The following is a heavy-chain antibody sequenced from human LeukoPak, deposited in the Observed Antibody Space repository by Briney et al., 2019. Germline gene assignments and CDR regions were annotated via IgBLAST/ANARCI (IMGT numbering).Heavy chain of an antibody. Sequence: GGSLRLSCAASGFTFSSYAMHWVRQAPGKGLEWVAVIPYDGSNKYYADSVKGRFTISRDNSKNTLYLQMNSLRAEDTAVYYCARARMQDYYGSGSYYIDYWGQGTLVTVSS. J-gene: IGHJ4*02. CDR2: IPYDGSNK. CDR1: GFTFSSYA. V-gene: IGHV3-30*04. D-gene: IGHD3-10*01. CDR3: ARARMQDYYGSGSYYIDY.